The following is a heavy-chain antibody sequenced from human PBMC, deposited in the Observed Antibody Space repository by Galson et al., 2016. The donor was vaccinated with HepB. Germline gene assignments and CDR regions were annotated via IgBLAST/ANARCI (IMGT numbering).Heavy chain of an antibody. V-gene: IGHV3-23*01. CDR3: AKANIIMVTLGVFLDT. CDR2: VSGHAGST. Sequence: SLRLSCAASGFPFNTYAMTWVRQAPGKGLEWVSGVSGHAGSTYYADSVKGRFAISRANFKNTLYPQMTSLRADDTAVYYCAKANIIMVTLGVFLDTWGQGTLVTVSS. CDR1: GFPFNTYA. D-gene: IGHD2-15*01. J-gene: IGHJ1*01.